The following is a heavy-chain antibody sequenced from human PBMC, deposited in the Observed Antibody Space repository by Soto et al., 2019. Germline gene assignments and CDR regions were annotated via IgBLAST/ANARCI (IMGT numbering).Heavy chain of an antibody. J-gene: IGHJ5*02. CDR2: IYYSGST. D-gene: IGHD3-10*01. Sequence: QLQLQESGPGLVKPSETLSLTCTVSGGSISSSSYYWGWIRQPPGKGLEWIGSIYYSGSTYYNPSLKSRVTISVDTSKNQFSLKLSSVTAADTAVYYCGRLPGWFGGNWFDPWGQGTLVTVSS. V-gene: IGHV4-39*01. CDR3: GRLPGWFGGNWFDP. CDR1: GGSISSSSYY.